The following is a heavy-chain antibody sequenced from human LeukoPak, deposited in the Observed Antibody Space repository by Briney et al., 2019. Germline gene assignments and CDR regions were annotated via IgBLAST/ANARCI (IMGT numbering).Heavy chain of an antibody. D-gene: IGHD1-1*01. CDR3: AKGIVQLEGLDAFDI. J-gene: IGHJ3*02. CDR2: ISGSGGST. Sequence: GGPLRLSCAASGFTFSSYAMSWVRQAPGKGLEWVSAISGSGGSTYYADSVKGRFTISRDNSKNTLYLQMNSLRAEDTAVYYCAKGIVQLEGLDAFDIWGQGTMVTVSS. V-gene: IGHV3-23*01. CDR1: GFTFSSYA.